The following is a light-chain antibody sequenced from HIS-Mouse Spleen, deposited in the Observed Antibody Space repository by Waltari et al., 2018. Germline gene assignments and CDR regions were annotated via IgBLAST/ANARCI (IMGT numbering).Light chain of an antibody. CDR1: QSLLHSNGYNY. J-gene: IGKJ1*01. CDR3: QQYGSSKWT. CDR2: LGS. Sequence: DIVMTQSPLSLPVTPGEPASISCRSSQSLLHSNGYNYLDWYLQKPGQSPQLLIYLGSNRASGVPDRFSGSGSGTDFTLTISRLEPEDFAVYYCQQYGSSKWTFGQGTKVEIK. V-gene: IGKV2-28*01.